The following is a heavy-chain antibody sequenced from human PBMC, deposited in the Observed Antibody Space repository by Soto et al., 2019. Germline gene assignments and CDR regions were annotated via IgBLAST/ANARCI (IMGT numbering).Heavy chain of an antibody. CDR2: ISGDNGNT. J-gene: IGHJ4*02. V-gene: IGHV1-18*01. CDR1: GYIFRSYG. D-gene: IGHD2-2*01. CDR3: AREFCENSRCYGPDS. Sequence: QVQLVQYGGAGKKPGASVKVSCKAPGYIFRSYGISWVRQAPGQGLEWMGWISGDNGNTKYTQEVQGRVTMTTDTSTSTAYMEVRSLRYDDTGGYYCAREFCENSRCYGPDSWGQGTLVIVSS.